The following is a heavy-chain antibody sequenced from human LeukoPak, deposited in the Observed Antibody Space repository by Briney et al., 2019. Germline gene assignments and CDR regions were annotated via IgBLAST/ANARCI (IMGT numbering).Heavy chain of an antibody. J-gene: IGHJ4*02. CDR3: ARRGSQSSTYFRY. Sequence: SETLSLTCTVSGGSISSSSYYWGWIRRPPGKGLEWIGSIYYSGSTYYNPSLKSRVTISVDTSKNQFSLKLSSVTAADTAVYYCARRGSQSSTYFRYWGQGTLVTVSS. D-gene: IGHD3-10*02. V-gene: IGHV4-39*01. CDR1: GGSISSSSYY. CDR2: IYYSGST.